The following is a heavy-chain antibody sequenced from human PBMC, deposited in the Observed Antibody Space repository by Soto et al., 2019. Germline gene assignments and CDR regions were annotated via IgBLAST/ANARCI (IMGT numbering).Heavy chain of an antibody. Sequence: SETLSLTCTVSGGSISSGGYYWSWIRQHPGKGLEWIGYIYYSGSTYYNPSLKSRVTISVDTSKNQFSLKLSSVTAADTAVYYCARSLRGAARGNWFDPWGQGTLVTVSS. CDR2: IYYSGST. J-gene: IGHJ5*02. CDR3: ARSLRGAARGNWFDP. D-gene: IGHD6-6*01. CDR1: GGSISSGGYY. V-gene: IGHV4-31*03.